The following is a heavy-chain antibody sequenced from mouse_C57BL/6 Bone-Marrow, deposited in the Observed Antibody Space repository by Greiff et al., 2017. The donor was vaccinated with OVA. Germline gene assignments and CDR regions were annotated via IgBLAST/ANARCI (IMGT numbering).Heavy chain of an antibody. Sequence: EVKLLESGAELVRPGASVKLSCTASGFNIKDDYLHWVKQRPEQGLEWIGWIDPENGDTEYASKFQGKATITADTPSNTAYLQLSSLTSEDTAVYYCTTRGYWGQGTTLTVSS. CDR3: TTRGY. J-gene: IGHJ2*01. V-gene: IGHV14-4*01. CDR1: GFNIKDDY. CDR2: IDPENGDT.